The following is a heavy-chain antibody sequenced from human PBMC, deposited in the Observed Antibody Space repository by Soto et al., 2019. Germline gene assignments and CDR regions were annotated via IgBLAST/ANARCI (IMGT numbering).Heavy chain of an antibody. CDR1: GFTFSSYA. CDR3: ARVSWLATYDY. J-gene: IGHJ4*02. V-gene: IGHV3-30-3*01. Sequence: PGGSLRLSCAASGFTFSSYAMHWVRQAPGKGLEWVAVISYDGSNKYYADSVKGRFTISRNNSKNTLYLQMNSLRAEDTAVYYCARVSWLATYDYWGQGTLVTVSS. CDR2: ISYDGSNK. D-gene: IGHD6-19*01.